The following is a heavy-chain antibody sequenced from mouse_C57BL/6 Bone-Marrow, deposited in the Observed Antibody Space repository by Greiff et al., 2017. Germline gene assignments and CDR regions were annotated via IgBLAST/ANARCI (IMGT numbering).Heavy chain of an antibody. D-gene: IGHD2-5*01. Sequence: EVQLQESGGGLVQPGGSMKLSCVASGFTFSNYWMNWVRQSPEKGLEWVAQIRLKSDNYATHYAESVKGRFTISRDDSKSSVYLQMNNLRAEDTGIYYCTRAYYSNYFWYFDVWGTGTTVTVSS. V-gene: IGHV6-3*01. CDR3: TRAYYSNYFWYFDV. CDR1: GFTFSNYW. J-gene: IGHJ1*03. CDR2: IRLKSDNYAT.